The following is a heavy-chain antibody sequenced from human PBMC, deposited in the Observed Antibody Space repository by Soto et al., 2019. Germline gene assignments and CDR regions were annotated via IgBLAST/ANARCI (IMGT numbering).Heavy chain of an antibody. V-gene: IGHV3-43D*04. CDR2: ISWDGGST. CDR1: GFTFGEYA. J-gene: IGHJ4*02. D-gene: IGHD3-22*01. CDR3: TKTQRPYYDAGGFDY. Sequence: GGSLRLSCATSGFTFGEYAMHWVRQAPGKGLEWVSLISWDGGSTYYTDSVEGRFTISRDNSKNSVFLQMNNLRAEDTALYYCTKTQRPYYDAGGFDYWGQGTLVTVSS.